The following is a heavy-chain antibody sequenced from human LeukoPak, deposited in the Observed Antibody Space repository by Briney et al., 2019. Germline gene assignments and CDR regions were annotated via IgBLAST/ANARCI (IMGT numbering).Heavy chain of an antibody. Sequence: GGSLRLSCAASGFSFSTYSMNWVRQAPGKGLEWVSYIGGSGTTIYYADSVKGRFTISRDNAKKLLYLLVSSLRAEDTAVYYCARARDYGDYPPDYWGQGTLVTVSS. J-gene: IGHJ4*02. CDR3: ARARDYGDYPPDY. D-gene: IGHD4-17*01. CDR1: GFSFSTYS. CDR2: IGGSGTTI. V-gene: IGHV3-48*01.